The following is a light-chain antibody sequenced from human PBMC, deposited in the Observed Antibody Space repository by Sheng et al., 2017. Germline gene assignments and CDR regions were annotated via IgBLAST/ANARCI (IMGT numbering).Light chain of an antibody. CDR1: KLGDKY. CDR2: QDN. V-gene: IGLV3-1*01. J-gene: IGLJ2*01. Sequence: SFDLTQPPSVSVSPGQTVSIACSGDKLGDKYICWYQQKPGQSPVLVIYQDNKRPSGIPERFSGSIAGNTATLTISVTQAMDEADYYCQAWDSSAVIFGGGTRLTVL. CDR3: QAWDSSAVI.